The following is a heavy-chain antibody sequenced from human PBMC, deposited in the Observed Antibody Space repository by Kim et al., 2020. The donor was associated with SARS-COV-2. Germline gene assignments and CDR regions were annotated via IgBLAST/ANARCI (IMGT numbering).Heavy chain of an antibody. CDR3: ARLPDDDYDD. CDR1: GFTFSSYG. Sequence: GGSLRLSCAASGFTFSSYGMHWVRQAPGKGLEWVAVISYDGSNKYYADSVKGRFTISRDNSKNTLYLQMNSLRAEDTAVYYCARLPDDDYDDWGQGTLVTVSS. V-gene: IGHV3-33*05. J-gene: IGHJ4*02. CDR2: ISYDGSNK. D-gene: IGHD4-17*01.